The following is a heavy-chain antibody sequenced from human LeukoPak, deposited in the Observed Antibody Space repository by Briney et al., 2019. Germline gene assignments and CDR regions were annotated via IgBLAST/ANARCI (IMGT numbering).Heavy chain of an antibody. CDR2: ISAYNGNT. V-gene: IGHV1-18*01. CDR3: ARNRGEDILTGPKDY. CDR1: GFTFTSYG. Sequence: GGSLRLSCAASGFTFTSYGISWVRQAPGQGLEWMGWISAYNGNTNYAQKLQGRVTMTTDTSTSTAYMELRSLRSDDTAVYYCARNRGEDILTGPKDYWGQGTLVTVSS. D-gene: IGHD3-9*01. J-gene: IGHJ4*02.